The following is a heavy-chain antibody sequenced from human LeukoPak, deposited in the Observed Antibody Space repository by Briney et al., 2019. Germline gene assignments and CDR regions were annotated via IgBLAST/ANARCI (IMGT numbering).Heavy chain of an antibody. D-gene: IGHD4-17*01. CDR1: GYTFTSYG. Sequence: ASVKVSCKASGYTFTSYGISWVQQAPGQGLEWMGWISAYNGNTNYAQKLQGRVTMTTDTSTSTAYMELRSLRSDDTAVYYCARFRRRFYGDYYYFDYWGQGTLVTVSS. CDR3: ARFRRRFYGDYYYFDY. V-gene: IGHV1-18*01. J-gene: IGHJ4*02. CDR2: ISAYNGNT.